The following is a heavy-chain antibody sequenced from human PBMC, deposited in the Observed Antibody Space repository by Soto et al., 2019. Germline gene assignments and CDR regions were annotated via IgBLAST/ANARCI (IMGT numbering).Heavy chain of an antibody. CDR2: ISGSGDTT. Sequence: EVQLLESEGGLVQPGGSLRLSCATSQFPFNIYAMSWVRQAPGKGLEWVSTISGSGDTTYYADSVQGRFIISRDNSKNTLYLQMNRLRAEDTAIYYCANLPRTRIDYWGQGTLVTVSS. D-gene: IGHD1-1*01. CDR3: ANLPRTRIDY. CDR1: QFPFNIYA. J-gene: IGHJ4*02. V-gene: IGHV3-23*01.